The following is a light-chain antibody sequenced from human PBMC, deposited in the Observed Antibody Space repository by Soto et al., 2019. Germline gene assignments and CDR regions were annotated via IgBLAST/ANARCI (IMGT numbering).Light chain of an antibody. J-gene: IGKJ5*01. CDR1: QSVSSN. Sequence: EIVMTQSPATLSVSPGERATLSCRASQSVSSNLAWYQQKTGQDPRMLIYCASTRSTGIPARCSGSGSGTEFTLTISSLQSEDFAVYYCQQYNNWPPITFGQGTRLEIK. V-gene: IGKV3-15*01. CDR2: CAS. CDR3: QQYNNWPPIT.